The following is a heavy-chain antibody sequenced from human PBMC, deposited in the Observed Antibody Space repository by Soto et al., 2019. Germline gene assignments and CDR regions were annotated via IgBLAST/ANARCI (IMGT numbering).Heavy chain of an antibody. V-gene: IGHV3-73*01. CDR3: TSPSEGIIFGY. CDR1: GFTFSGSA. Sequence: GGSLRLSCAVSGFTFSGSAMDWVRQASGKGLEWVGRIRSKANNYATAYAASVKGRFTISRDDSKNTAYLQMNRLKTEDTAVYYCTSPSEGIIFGYWGQGTLVTVSS. D-gene: IGHD1-20*01. CDR2: IRSKANNYAT. J-gene: IGHJ4*02.